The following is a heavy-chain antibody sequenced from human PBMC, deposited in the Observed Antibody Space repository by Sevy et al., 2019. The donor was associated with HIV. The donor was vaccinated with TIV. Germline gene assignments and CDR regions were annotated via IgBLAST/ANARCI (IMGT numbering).Heavy chain of an antibody. CDR1: GYTFTSYD. Sequence: ASVKVSCKASGYTFTSYDINWVRQAPGQGLEWMGWIGLYNGNSNYAQKFRDRVTMTADTSTSTAYMELRSLRSDDTAVYYCARVPTYYYGSATYFDSWGQGSLVTVSS. J-gene: IGHJ4*02. V-gene: IGHV1-18*01. CDR2: IGLYNGNS. CDR3: ARVPTYYYGSATYFDS. D-gene: IGHD3-10*01.